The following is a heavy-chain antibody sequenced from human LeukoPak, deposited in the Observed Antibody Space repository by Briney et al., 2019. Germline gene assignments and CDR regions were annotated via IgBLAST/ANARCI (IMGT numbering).Heavy chain of an antibody. CDR2: INPNSGGT. V-gene: IGHV1-2*02. CDR1: GYTFTGYY. D-gene: IGHD4-23*01. CDR3: ARAHDYRGNLDEFDY. J-gene: IGHJ4*02. Sequence: ASVKVSCKASGYTFTGYYMHWVRQAPGQGLEWMGWINPNSGGTNYAQKFQGRVTMTRDTSISTAYMELSRLRSDDTAVYYCARAHDYRGNLDEFDYWRQGTLVTVSS.